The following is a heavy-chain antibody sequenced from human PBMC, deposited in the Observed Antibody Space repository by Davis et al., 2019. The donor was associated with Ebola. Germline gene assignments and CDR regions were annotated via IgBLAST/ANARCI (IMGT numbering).Heavy chain of an antibody. J-gene: IGHJ6*02. CDR2: IIPIFGTA. CDR1: GGTFSSYA. V-gene: IGHV1-69*06. CDR3: AGFNSGYDYVSRSYYYYGMDV. Sequence: SVKVSCKASGGTFSSYAISWVRQAPGQGLEWMGGIIPIFGTANYAQKFQGRVTITADKSTSTAYMELSSLRSEDTAVYYCAGFNSGYDYVSRSYYYYGMDVWGQGTTVTVSS. D-gene: IGHD5-12*01.